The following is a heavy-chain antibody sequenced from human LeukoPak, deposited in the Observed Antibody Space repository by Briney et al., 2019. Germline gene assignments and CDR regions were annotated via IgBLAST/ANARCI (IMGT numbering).Heavy chain of an antibody. V-gene: IGHV4-30-4*08. CDR2: IYNSGSI. D-gene: IGHD6-13*01. Sequence: SETLSLTCTVSGGSISSSDYYWSCIRQPPGKGLECIGYIYNSGSIYYNPSLKSRVTISVDTSKNQFSLKLNSVTAADTAVYYCARDPRFSRRLASAVGNWGQGTLVTVSS. CDR3: ARDPRFSRRLASAVGN. J-gene: IGHJ4*02. CDR1: GGSISSSDYY.